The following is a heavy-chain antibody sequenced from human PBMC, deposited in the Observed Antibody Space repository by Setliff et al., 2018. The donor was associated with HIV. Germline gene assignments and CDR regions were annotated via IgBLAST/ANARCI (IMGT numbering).Heavy chain of an antibody. D-gene: IGHD6-13*01. V-gene: IGHV3-48*01. CDR3: ARSQHSSSLRYFDY. CDR1: GFNFGSYS. CDR2: INRYGPTI. Sequence: LRLSCAASGFNFGSYSLNWVRQAPGKGMEWVSYINRYGPTIYYADSVKGRFTISRDDAKNSLYLHMDSLRAEDTAVYYCARSQHSSSLRYFDYWGQGTLVTVSS. J-gene: IGHJ4*02.